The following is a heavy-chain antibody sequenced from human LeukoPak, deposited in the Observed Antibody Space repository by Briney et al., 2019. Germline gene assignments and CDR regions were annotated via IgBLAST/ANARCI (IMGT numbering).Heavy chain of an antibody. Sequence: SETLSLTCTVSGGSISSYYWSWIRQPPGKGLEWIGYIYYSGSTNYNPSLKSRVTISVDTSKNQFSLKLSSVTAADTAVYYCARDSYCGGDCYWSLGYYGMDVWGQGTTVTVSS. CDR1: GGSISSYY. D-gene: IGHD2-21*02. J-gene: IGHJ6*02. CDR2: IYYSGST. CDR3: ARDSYCGGDCYWSLGYYGMDV. V-gene: IGHV4-59*01.